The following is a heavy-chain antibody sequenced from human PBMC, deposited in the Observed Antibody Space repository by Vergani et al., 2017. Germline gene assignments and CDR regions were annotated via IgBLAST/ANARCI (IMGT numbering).Heavy chain of an antibody. CDR1: GGSISSYY. Sequence: QVQLQESSPGLVKPSETLSLTCTVSGGSISSYYWSWIRQPPGKGLEGIGYIYYSGSTNYNPSLKSRVTISVDTSKNQFSLQMSPVTAANTAVYYCARTSYGDSFDYWGQGTLVTVSS. CDR2: IYYSGST. CDR3: ARTSYGDSFDY. J-gene: IGHJ4*02. V-gene: IGHV4-59*01. D-gene: IGHD4-17*01.